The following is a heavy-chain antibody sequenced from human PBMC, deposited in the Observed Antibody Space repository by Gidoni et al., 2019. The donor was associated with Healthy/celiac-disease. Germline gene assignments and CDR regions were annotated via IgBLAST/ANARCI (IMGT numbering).Heavy chain of an antibody. V-gene: IGHV3-53*02. Sequence: EVQLVETGGGLLQPGGSLRLSCAASGFTVSSNYMSWVRQAPGKGLEWVSVIYSGGSTYYADSVKGRFTISRDNSKNTLYLQMNSLRAEDTAVYYCASGSSSWDIIDYWGQGTLVTVSS. D-gene: IGHD6-13*01. CDR3: ASGSSSWDIIDY. CDR2: IYSGGST. J-gene: IGHJ4*02. CDR1: GFTVSSNY.